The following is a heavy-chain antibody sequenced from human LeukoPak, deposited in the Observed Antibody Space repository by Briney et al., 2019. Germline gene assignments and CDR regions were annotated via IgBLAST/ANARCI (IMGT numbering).Heavy chain of an antibody. J-gene: IGHJ4*02. D-gene: IGHD3-22*01. CDR1: GFSFMYYA. Sequence: GGSLRLSCAASGFSFMYYAMQWVRQAPGKGLEWVSYISGSGKTTYYGDSVKGRFTISRDNAKNSLFLQMNSLRAEDTAIYYCARDASFYDNSDSSGYWGQGTLVTVSS. CDR3: ARDASFYDNSDSSGY. V-gene: IGHV3-48*03. CDR2: ISGSGKTT.